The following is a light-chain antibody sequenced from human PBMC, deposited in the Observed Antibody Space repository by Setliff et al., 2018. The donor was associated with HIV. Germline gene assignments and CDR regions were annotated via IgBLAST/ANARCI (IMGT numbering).Light chain of an antibody. J-gene: IGKJ5*01. V-gene: IGKV4-1*01. CDR1: HSLLFSSNNKNY. Sequence: DIVMTQSPDSLAMSLGERAAINCTSSHSLLFSSNNKNYLAWYQQKPGQPPKLFIYWAPSRKSGVPDRFSGSGSGTDFTLTINRLQAEDVAVYYCQQYYSTPPTFGQGTRLEIK. CDR3: QQYYSTPPT. CDR2: WAP.